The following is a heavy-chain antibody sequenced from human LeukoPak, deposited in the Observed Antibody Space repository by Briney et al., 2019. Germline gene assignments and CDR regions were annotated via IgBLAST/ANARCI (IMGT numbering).Heavy chain of an antibody. CDR3: ARDLGFNYDSSGYYDFDY. CDR1: GYTFTSYY. V-gene: IGHV1-46*01. D-gene: IGHD3-22*01. J-gene: IGHJ4*02. CDR2: INPSGGST. Sequence: ASVKVSCKASGYTFTSYYMHWVRQAPGQGLEWMGIINPSGGSTSYAQKFQGRVTMTRDTSTSTVYMELSSLGSEDTAVYYCARDLGFNYDSSGYYDFDYWGQGTLVTVSS.